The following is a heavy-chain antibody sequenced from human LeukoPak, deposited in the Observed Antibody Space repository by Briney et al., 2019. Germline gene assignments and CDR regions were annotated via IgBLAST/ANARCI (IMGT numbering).Heavy chain of an antibody. Sequence: GGSLRLSCAASGFTFDDYAMHWVRQAPGEGLEWVSLISWDGGSTYYADSVKGRFTISRDNSKNSLYLQMNSLRAEDTALYYCAKDCAPGDTAMELRDWGQGTLVTVSS. J-gene: IGHJ4*02. CDR3: AKDCAPGDTAMELRD. V-gene: IGHV3-43D*03. D-gene: IGHD5-18*01. CDR1: GFTFDDYA. CDR2: ISWDGGST.